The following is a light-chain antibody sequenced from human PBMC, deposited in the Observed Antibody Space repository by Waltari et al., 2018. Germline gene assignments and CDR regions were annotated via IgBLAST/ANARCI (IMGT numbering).Light chain of an antibody. Sequence: DIQMTQSPSSLSASVGDRVTITCRASQSISSYLNWYQQKPGKAPKLLIYAASSLQSGVPSRFSGSGSGTDFTLTISSLQPEDFATYYGQQSYSDENTFGQGTKLEIK. CDR3: QQSYSDENT. V-gene: IGKV1-39*01. J-gene: IGKJ2*01. CDR1: QSISSY. CDR2: AAS.